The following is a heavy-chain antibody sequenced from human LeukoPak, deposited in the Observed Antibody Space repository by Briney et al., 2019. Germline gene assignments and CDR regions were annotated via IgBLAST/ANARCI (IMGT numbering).Heavy chain of an antibody. CDR1: GFTFDDYG. D-gene: IGHD1-26*01. CDR2: INWNGGST. V-gene: IGHV3-20*04. J-gene: IGHJ6*03. CDR3: TRGGLSGSCLYYYYYYMDV. Sequence: GGSLRLSCAASGFTFDDYGMSWVRQAPGKGLEWVSGINWNGGSTGYTDSVKGRFTISRDNAKNSLYLQMNSLRAEDTALYYCTRGGLSGSCLYYYYYYMDVWGKGTTVTVSS.